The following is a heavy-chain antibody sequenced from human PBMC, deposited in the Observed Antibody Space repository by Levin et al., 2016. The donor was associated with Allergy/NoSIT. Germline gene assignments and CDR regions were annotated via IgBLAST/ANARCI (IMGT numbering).Heavy chain of an antibody. CDR2: ISYDGSNK. J-gene: IGHJ5*02. CDR1: GFTFSSYG. D-gene: IGHD1-26*01. CDR3: AKAAVGARHWFDP. Sequence: GESLKISCAASGFTFSSYGMHWVRQAPGKGLEWVAVISYDGSNKYYADSVKGRFTISRDNSKNTLYLQMNSLRAEDTAVYYCAKAAVGARHWFDPWGQGTLVTVSS. V-gene: IGHV3-30*18.